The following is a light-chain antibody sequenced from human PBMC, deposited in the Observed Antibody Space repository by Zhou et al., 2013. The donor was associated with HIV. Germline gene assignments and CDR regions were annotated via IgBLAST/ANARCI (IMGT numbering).Light chain of an antibody. Sequence: EIVLTQSPGTLSLSPGERATLSCRASQSVSSSYLAWYQQKPGQAPRLLIYGASSRATGIPDRFSGSGSGTDFTLTISRLEPEDFAVYYCQQRSTWPMYTFGQGTKLDIK. CDR2: GAS. J-gene: IGKJ2*01. CDR3: QQRSTWPMYT. V-gene: IGKV3D-20*02. CDR1: QSVSSSY.